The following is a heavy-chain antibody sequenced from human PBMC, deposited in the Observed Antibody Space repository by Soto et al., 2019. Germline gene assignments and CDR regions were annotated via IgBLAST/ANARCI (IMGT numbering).Heavy chain of an antibody. Sequence: QITLKESGPPLVKPTQTLTLTCTFSGFSLSTSGVGVGWIRQPPGKALEWLALIYWDDDKRYSPSLKSRLTITTDTSKNQVVLTMTNMDPVDTATYYREHRITMVRGQGSYFDYWGQGTLVTVSS. CDR1: GFSLSTSGVG. J-gene: IGHJ4*02. V-gene: IGHV2-5*02. CDR3: EHRITMVRGQGSYFDY. D-gene: IGHD3-10*01. CDR2: IYWDDDK.